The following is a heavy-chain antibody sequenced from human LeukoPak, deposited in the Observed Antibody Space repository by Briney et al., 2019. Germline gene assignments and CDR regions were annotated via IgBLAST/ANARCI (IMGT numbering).Heavy chain of an antibody. CDR3: ARESGSGSYYGMDV. D-gene: IGHD3-10*01. J-gene: IGHJ6*04. Sequence: ASVKVSCKASGYTFTSYGISWVRQAPGQGLEWMGWISAYNGNTNYAQKLQGRVTMTTDTSTSTAYMELRSLRSDDTAAYYCARESGSGSYYGMDVWGKGTTVTVSS. V-gene: IGHV1-18*04. CDR1: GYTFTSYG. CDR2: ISAYNGNT.